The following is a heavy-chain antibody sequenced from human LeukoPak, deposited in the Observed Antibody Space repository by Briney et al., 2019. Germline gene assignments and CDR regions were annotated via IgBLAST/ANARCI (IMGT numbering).Heavy chain of an antibody. CDR1: GFTFDDYA. Sequence: GGSLRLSCAASGFTFDDYAMHWVRQAPGKGLEWVSGISWNSGSIGYADSVKGRFTISRDNAKNSLYLQMNSLRAEDTALYYCAKGGYGILTGYPPPPVPIYYYGMDVWGQGTTVTVSS. CDR2: ISWNSGSI. J-gene: IGHJ6*02. CDR3: AKGGYGILTGYPPPPVPIYYYGMDV. V-gene: IGHV3-9*01. D-gene: IGHD3-9*01.